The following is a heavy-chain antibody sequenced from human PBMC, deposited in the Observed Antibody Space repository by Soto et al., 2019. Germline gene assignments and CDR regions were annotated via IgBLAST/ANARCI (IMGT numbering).Heavy chain of an antibody. CDR2: ISSSSSTI. CDR3: ARDPYSSGWYPTGGWFDP. Sequence: GGSLRLSCAASGFTFSSYSMNWVRQAPGKGLEWVSYISSSSSTIYYADSVKGRFTISRDNAKNSLYLQMNSLRDEDTAVYYCARDPYSSGWYPTGGWFDPGGQGTLVTVYS. V-gene: IGHV3-48*02. J-gene: IGHJ5*02. CDR1: GFTFSSYS. D-gene: IGHD6-19*01.